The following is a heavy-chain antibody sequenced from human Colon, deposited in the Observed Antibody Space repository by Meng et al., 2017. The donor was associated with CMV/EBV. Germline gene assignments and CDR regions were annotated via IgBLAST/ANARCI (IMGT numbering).Heavy chain of an antibody. Sequence: GGSLRLSCAASGFIFSSYWMSWVRQAPGKGLEWVANIKQDGSEKYYVDSVKGRFTISRDNAKNSLYLQMNSLRAEDTAVYYCVKDLHGLGDVWGQGTTVTVSS. CDR3: VKDLHGLGDV. D-gene: IGHD3-10*01. V-gene: IGHV3-7*01. CDR2: IKQDGSEK. CDR1: GFIFSSYW. J-gene: IGHJ6*02.